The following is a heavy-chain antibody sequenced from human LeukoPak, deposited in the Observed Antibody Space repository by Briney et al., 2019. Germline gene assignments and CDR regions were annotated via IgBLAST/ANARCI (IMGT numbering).Heavy chain of an antibody. CDR3: AVVPAAIGYYYMDV. J-gene: IGHJ6*03. CDR1: GGTFSSYA. D-gene: IGHD2-2*02. V-gene: IGHV1-69*05. Sequence: ASVKVSCKASGGTFSSYAISWVRQAPGQGLEWMGRIIPIFGTANYAQKFQGRVTITTDESTSTAYMELSSLRSEDTAVHYCAVVPAAIGYYYMDVWGKGTTVTVSS. CDR2: IIPIFGTA.